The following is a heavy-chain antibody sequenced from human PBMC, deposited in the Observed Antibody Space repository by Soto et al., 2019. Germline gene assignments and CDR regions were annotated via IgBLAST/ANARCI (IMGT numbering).Heavy chain of an antibody. V-gene: IGHV3-30*18. CDR1: GFTFSSYG. CDR2: ISYDGSNK. J-gene: IGHJ6*02. Sequence: GGSLRLSCAASGFTFSSYGMHWVRQAPGKGLEWVAVISYDGSNKYYADSVKGRFTISRDNSKNTLYLQMNSLRAEDTAVYYCAKDIASLVRGVSTPYYYGMDVWGQGTTVTVSS. CDR3: AKDIASLVRGVSTPYYYGMDV. D-gene: IGHD3-10*01.